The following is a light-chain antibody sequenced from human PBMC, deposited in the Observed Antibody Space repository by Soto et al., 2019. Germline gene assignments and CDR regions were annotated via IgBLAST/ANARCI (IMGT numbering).Light chain of an antibody. J-gene: IGLJ3*02. CDR2: SDN. Sequence: QSVLTQPPSASGTPGQRVIMSCSGSSSNIGSKTVNWYQHVPATTPQLLVYSDNQQPSGVPDRFSGSKSGTSASLAISGLQSEDEADYYCSAWDDSLRVVFGGGTKVTVL. CDR1: SSNIGSKT. V-gene: IGLV1-44*01. CDR3: SAWDDSLRVV.